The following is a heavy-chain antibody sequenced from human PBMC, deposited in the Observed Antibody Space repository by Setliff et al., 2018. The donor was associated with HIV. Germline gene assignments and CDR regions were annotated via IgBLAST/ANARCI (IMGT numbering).Heavy chain of an antibody. J-gene: IGHJ3*02. CDR1: GYSFTFYG. Sequence: ASVKVSCKASGYSFTFYGLHCARQATGQGLEGMGWVSVYNGNTKYAENFQDRLTLTTDASTGTGFMELRGLRFDDTAVYHCATPGVGAGAFDIWGRGTMVTVSS. D-gene: IGHD3-10*01. CDR3: ATPGVGAGAFDI. CDR2: VSVYNGNT. V-gene: IGHV1-18*04.